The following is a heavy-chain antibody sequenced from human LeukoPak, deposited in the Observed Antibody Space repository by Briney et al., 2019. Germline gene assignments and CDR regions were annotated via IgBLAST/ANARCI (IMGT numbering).Heavy chain of an antibody. Sequence: GGSLRLSCSASGFTFSSFAMNWVRQAPGKGLEWVSAISGSGGSTYYADSVKGRFTISRDNSKNTLYLQMNSLRAEDTAVYYCAKVSGDYPHYYYYYYMDVWGKGTTVTISS. D-gene: IGHD4-17*01. CDR2: ISGSGGST. CDR3: AKVSGDYPHYYYYYYMDV. J-gene: IGHJ6*03. CDR1: GFTFSSFA. V-gene: IGHV3-23*01.